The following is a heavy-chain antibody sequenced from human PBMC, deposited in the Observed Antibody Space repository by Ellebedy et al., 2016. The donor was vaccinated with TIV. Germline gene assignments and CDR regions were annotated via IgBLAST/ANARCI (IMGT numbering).Heavy chain of an antibody. V-gene: IGHV3-30*18. J-gene: IGHJ4*02. CDR3: AKEGLSIPGDY. CDR1: GFTFSSYG. Sequence: GGSLRLXCAASGFTFSSYGMHWVRQAPGKGLEWVAVISYDGSNKYYADSVKGRFTISRDNSKNTLYLQMNSLRAEDTAVYYCAKEGLSIPGDYWGQGTLVTVSS. D-gene: IGHD3-16*02. CDR2: ISYDGSNK.